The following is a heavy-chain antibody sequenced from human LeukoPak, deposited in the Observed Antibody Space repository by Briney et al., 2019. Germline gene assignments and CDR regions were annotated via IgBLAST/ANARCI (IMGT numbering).Heavy chain of an antibody. CDR1: GGSISSYY. CDR3: ARDKRGYSGYGYGRTYDY. CDR2: IYYSGST. D-gene: IGHD5-12*01. J-gene: IGHJ4*02. Sequence: SETLSLTCTVSGGSISSYYWSWIRQPPGKGLEWIGYIYYSGSTNYNPSLKSRVTMSVDTSKNQFSLKLSSVTAADTAVYYCARDKRGYSGYGYGRTYDYWGQGTLVTVSS. V-gene: IGHV4-59*12.